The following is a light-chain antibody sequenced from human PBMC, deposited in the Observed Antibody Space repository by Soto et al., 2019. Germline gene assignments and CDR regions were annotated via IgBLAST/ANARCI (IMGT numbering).Light chain of an antibody. V-gene: IGLV8-61*01. CDR2: NTN. Sequence: QTVVTQEPSFSVSPGGTVTLTCGLSSGSVSTTYFPSWYQQTPGQAPRTLMYNTNTRSSGVPDRFSGSILGNKAALTITGAQADDESDYYCALYMGNGISVFGGGTKLTGL. CDR1: SGSVSTTYF. CDR3: ALYMGNGISV. J-gene: IGLJ2*01.